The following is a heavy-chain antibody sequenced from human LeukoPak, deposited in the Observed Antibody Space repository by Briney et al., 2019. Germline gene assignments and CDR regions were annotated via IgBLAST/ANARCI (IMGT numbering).Heavy chain of an antibody. D-gene: IGHD3-10*01. Sequence: GGSLRLSCAASGFTFSDYYMSWIRQAPGKGLEWVAVISYDGSNKYYADSVKGRFTISRDNSKNTLYLQMNSLRAEDTAVYYCARSILAKTAGLGVFDYWGQGTLVTVSS. CDR3: ARSILAKTAGLGVFDY. J-gene: IGHJ4*02. V-gene: IGHV3-30-3*01. CDR2: ISYDGSNK. CDR1: GFTFSDYY.